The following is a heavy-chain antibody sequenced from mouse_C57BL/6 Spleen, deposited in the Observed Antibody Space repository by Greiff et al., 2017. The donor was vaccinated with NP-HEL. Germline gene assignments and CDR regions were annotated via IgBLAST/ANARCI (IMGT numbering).Heavy chain of an antibody. V-gene: IGHV5-17*01. CDR3: ARGGTAQAFAY. Sequence: EVQVVESGGGLVKPGGSLKLSCAASGFTFSDYGMHWVRQAPEKGLEWVAYISSGSSTIYYADTVKGRFTISRDNAKNTLFLQMTSLRSEDTAMYYCARGGTAQAFAYWGQGTLVTVSA. J-gene: IGHJ3*01. D-gene: IGHD3-2*02. CDR1: GFTFSDYG. CDR2: ISSGSSTI.